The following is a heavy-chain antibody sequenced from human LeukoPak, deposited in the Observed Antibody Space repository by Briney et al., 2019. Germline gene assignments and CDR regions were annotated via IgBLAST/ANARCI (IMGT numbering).Heavy chain of an antibody. CDR2: LDYSGST. V-gene: IGHV4-30-4*07. CDR3: VKGNYYYGSGSLDY. Sequence: SETLSLTCAVSGGSISSGGYFWSWIRQPPRKGLEWIGYLDYSGSTYYNPSLQSRVSISGDTSKNQFSLKLSSVTAAETAVYYCVKGNYYYGSGSLDYWGQGTLVTVSS. J-gene: IGHJ4*02. CDR1: GGSISSGGYF. D-gene: IGHD3-10*01.